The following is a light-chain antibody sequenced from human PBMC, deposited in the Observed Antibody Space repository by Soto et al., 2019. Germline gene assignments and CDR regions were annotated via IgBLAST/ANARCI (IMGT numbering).Light chain of an antibody. CDR2: DAS. J-gene: IGKJ1*01. CDR3: QHYSSHPWT. CDR1: QTIRRW. V-gene: IGKV1-5*01. Sequence: DIGMTQSPSTLSASVGDRVTITCRASQTIRRWLAWYQQRPGKAPKVLIYDASTLESGVPARFIGSGSETEFTLTISSLQPEDSATYYCQHYSSHPWTFGQGTKVEIK.